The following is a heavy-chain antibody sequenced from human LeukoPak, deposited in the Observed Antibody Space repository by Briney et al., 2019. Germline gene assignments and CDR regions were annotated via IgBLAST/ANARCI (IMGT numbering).Heavy chain of an antibody. J-gene: IGHJ5*02. V-gene: IGHV4-38-2*02. D-gene: IGHD2-2*01. CDR1: GYSISSGYY. CDR3: ARGYCSSTSCPNWFDP. Sequence: PETLSLTCTVSGYSISSGYYWGWIRQPPGKGLEWIGSIYHSGSTYYNPSLKSRVTISVDTSKNQFSLKLSSVTAADTAVYYCARGYCSSTSCPNWFDPWGQGTLVTVSS. CDR2: IYHSGST.